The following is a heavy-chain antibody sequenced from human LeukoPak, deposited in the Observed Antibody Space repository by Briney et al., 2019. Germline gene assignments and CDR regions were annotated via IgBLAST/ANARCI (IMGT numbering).Heavy chain of an antibody. D-gene: IGHD3-10*01. J-gene: IGHJ5*02. CDR2: IDWDDDK. CDR3: ARITYLRHYLPDP. V-gene: IGHV2-70*04. Sequence: SGPALVKPTQALTLTCTFSGFSLSTSGMRVSWIRQPPGKALEWLARIDWDDDKYCSTSLKTRLTISKATSKNQVVLTMTNMDPVDTATYYCARITYLRHYLPDPWGQGTLVTVSS. CDR1: GFSLSTSGMR.